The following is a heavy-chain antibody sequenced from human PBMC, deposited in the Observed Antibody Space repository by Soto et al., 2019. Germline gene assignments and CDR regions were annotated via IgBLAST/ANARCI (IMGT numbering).Heavy chain of an antibody. D-gene: IGHD2-2*01. V-gene: IGHV1-69*01. CDR3: ARDSEYCSSTSCYFWFDP. CDR2: IIPIFGTA. J-gene: IGHJ5*02. Sequence: QVQLVQSGAEVKKPGSSVKVSCKASGGTFSSYAISWVRQAPGQGLEWMGGIIPIFGTANYAQKFQGRVTITADESTSTAYMELSSLRSKDTAVYYCARDSEYCSSTSCYFWFDPWGQGTLVTVSS. CDR1: GGTFSSYA.